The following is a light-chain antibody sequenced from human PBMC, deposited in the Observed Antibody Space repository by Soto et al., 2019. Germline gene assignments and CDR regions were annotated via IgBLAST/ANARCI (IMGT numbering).Light chain of an antibody. V-gene: IGKV1-8*01. CDR3: QQYDRYPLT. J-gene: IGKJ1*01. CDR1: QGISSY. CDR2: GAS. Sequence: AIRMTQSPPSFSASTGDRVTITCRASQGISSYLAWYQQKPGKAPKFLIYGASTLQSGLPSRFIGSGSGTDFTLTSSSLQSEDFATDYRQQYDRYPLTFGQGTKVEIK.